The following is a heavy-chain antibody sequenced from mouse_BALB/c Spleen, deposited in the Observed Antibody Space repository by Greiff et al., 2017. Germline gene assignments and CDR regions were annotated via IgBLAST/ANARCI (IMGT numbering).Heavy chain of an antibody. J-gene: IGHJ3*01. CDR1: GYTFTSYW. D-gene: IGHD2-1*01. CDR2: IYPSDSYT. Sequence: QVQLQQPGAELVRPGASVKLSCKASGYTFTSYWINWVKQRPGQGLEWIGNIYPSDSYTNYNQKFKDKATLTVDKSSSTAYMQLSSPTSEDSAVYYCTRSFGNYVWFAYWGQGTLVTVSA. V-gene: IGHV1-69*02. CDR3: TRSFGNYVWFAY.